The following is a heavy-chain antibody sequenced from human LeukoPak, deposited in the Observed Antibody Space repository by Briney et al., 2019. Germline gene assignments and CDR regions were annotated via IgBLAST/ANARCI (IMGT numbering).Heavy chain of an antibody. CDR1: GFTFSTYA. J-gene: IGHJ4*02. Sequence: GGSLRLSCAASGFTFSTYAMSWVRQAPGKRLEWVSAIRGSGGRTYYADSLKGRFTISRDNSKSTLFLQMNSLRAEDTAVYYCAKDQADSNTYFTVVHWGQGALVTVSS. D-gene: IGHD3-22*01. CDR3: AKDQADSNTYFTVVH. V-gene: IGHV3-23*01. CDR2: IRGSGGRT.